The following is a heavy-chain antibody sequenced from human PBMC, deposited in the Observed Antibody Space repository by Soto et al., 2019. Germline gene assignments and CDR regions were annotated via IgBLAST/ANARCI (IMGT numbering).Heavy chain of an antibody. CDR1: GFTFSNYG. CDR2: IWYDGSNK. J-gene: IGHJ4*02. Sequence: QVQLVESGRGVVQPGRSLRLSCEASGFTFSNYGMHWVRQAPGKGLEWVAVIWYDGSNKYYADSVKGRFTSSRDKSKNKMYMKMKRLRAEDTAVYYCARDGPLLVGENLRYFDYWGQGTLVTVSS. CDR3: ARDGPLLVGENLRYFDY. D-gene: IGHD1-26*01. V-gene: IGHV3-33*01.